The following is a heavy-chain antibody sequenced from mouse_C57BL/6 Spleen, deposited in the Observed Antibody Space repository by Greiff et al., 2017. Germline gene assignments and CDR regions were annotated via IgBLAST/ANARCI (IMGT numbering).Heavy chain of an antibody. CDR3: ARQGTEWGYFDV. V-gene: IGHV5-15*01. J-gene: IGHJ1*03. CDR2: ISNLAYSI. Sequence: DVHLVESGGGLVQPGGSLKLSCAASGFTFSDYGMAWVRQAPRKGPEWVAFISNLAYSIYYADTVTGRFTISRENAKNTLYLGMSSLRSEDTAMYYCARQGTEWGYFDVWGTGTTVTVSS. CDR1: GFTFSDYG. D-gene: IGHD1-3*01.